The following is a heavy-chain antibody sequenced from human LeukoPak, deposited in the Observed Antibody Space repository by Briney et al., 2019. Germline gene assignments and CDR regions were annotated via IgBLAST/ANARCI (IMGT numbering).Heavy chain of an antibody. CDR2: ICTSGST. Sequence: SETLSLTCTVSGGSISSGSYYWSWSRRPAGKGLEWIGRICTSGSTDYNPSLKTRVTMSVDTSQNQFALKLSSGTAADTAGHYGARGYTGISGTIDYWGQGTLVTVSS. CDR3: ARGYTGISGTIDY. CDR1: GGSISSGSYY. J-gene: IGHJ4*02. V-gene: IGHV4-61*02. D-gene: IGHD1-20*01.